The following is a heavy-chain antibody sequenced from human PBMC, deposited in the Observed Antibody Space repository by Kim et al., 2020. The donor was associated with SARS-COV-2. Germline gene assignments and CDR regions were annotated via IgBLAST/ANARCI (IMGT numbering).Heavy chain of an antibody. D-gene: IGHD1-1*01. Sequence: TRDSQRLQGRVTITRDTSASTAYMELSSLRSEDLAVYFCVTAERTDAEFDFWGQGTLVTVSS. V-gene: IGHV1-3*01. CDR2: T. CDR3: VTAERTDAEFDF. J-gene: IGHJ4*02.